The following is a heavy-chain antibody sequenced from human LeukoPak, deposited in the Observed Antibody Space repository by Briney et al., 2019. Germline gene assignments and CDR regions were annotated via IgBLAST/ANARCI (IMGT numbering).Heavy chain of an antibody. Sequence: SETLSLTCAVSGSSITSNYFWAWFRQPQGKGLEWIATIYHSWGIYFNPSLKSRVSISLDASNNQFFLKLASVTAADTAIYYCARNVTAGFFDYWGQGILITVSS. D-gene: IGHD1-1*01. CDR2: IYHSWGI. CDR3: ARNVTAGFFDY. J-gene: IGHJ4*02. CDR1: GSSITSNYF. V-gene: IGHV4-38-2*01.